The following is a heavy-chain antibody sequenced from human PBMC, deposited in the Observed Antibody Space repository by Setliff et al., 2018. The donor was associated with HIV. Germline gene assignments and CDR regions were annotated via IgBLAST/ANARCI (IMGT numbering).Heavy chain of an antibody. CDR2: ISSSGSTI. D-gene: IGHD3-10*01. J-gene: IGHJ6*03. V-gene: IGHV3-48*03. CDR3: VRDYGSGTNFFYSMDV. Sequence: GGSLRLSCAASGFTFSSYEMNWVRQAPGKGLEWLSYISSSGSTIYYADSVKGRFTVSRDNAKNSLYLQMNSLRAEDTAVYYCVRDYGSGTNFFYSMDVWGKGTTVTVSS. CDR1: GFTFSSYE.